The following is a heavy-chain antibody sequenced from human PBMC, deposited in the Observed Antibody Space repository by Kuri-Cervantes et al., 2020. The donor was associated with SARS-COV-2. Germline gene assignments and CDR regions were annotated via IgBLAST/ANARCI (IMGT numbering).Heavy chain of an antibody. D-gene: IGHD2-2*01. Sequence: GESLKISCAASGFTFSSYWMHWVRQAPGKGLVWVSRINSDGSSTSYADSVKGRLTISRDNAKNSLYLQMNSLRAEDTAVYYCAREGDIVVVPAVYFDYWGQGTLVTVSS. V-gene: IGHV3-74*01. CDR3: AREGDIVVVPAVYFDY. CDR2: INSDGSST. J-gene: IGHJ4*02. CDR1: GFTFSSYW.